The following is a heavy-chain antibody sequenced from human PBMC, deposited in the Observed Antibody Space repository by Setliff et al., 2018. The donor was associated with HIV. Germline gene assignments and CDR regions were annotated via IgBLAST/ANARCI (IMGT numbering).Heavy chain of an antibody. CDR3: AKTSVGATGLYAFDI. J-gene: IGHJ3*02. CDR1: GGSISSHY. V-gene: IGHV4-59*08. CDR2: IYYSGST. D-gene: IGHD1-26*01. Sequence: LSLTCTVSGGSISSHYWNWIRQPPGKGLEWIGYIYYSGSTNYNPSLKSRVTISIDTSNNQFSLRLTSMTAADTAVYYCAKTSVGATGLYAFDIWGQGTMVT.